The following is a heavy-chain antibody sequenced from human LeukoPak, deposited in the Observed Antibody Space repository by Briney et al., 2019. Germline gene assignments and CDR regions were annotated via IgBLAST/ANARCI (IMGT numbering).Heavy chain of an antibody. J-gene: IGHJ5*02. D-gene: IGHD1-26*01. CDR1: GYTFTSYY. CDR3: ARDNSVGDYAWWFDP. CDR2: INPSGGST. V-gene: IGHV1-46*01. Sequence: GASVKVSCKASGYTFTSYYIHWVRQAPGQGLEWMGIINPSGGSTIYAQKFQGRVTMTRDMSTSTDYMELSSLRSEDTAVYYCARDNSVGDYAWWFDPWGQGTLVTVSS.